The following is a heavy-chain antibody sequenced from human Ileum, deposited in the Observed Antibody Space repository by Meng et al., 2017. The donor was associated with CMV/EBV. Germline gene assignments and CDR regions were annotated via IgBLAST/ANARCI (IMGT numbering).Heavy chain of an antibody. CDR3: ASHRYSADYYSDY. CDR2: AFYSGTT. V-gene: IGHV4-59*01. CDR1: GGSISDYY. Sequence: SETLSLTCTVSGGSISDYYWTWIRQPPGKGLEWIGYAFYSGTTNYNPSLKSRVTMSVDTSKKQFSLNLSSVTAADTAIYYCASHRYSADYYSDYWGQGTLVTVSS. D-gene: IGHD1-26*01. J-gene: IGHJ4*02.